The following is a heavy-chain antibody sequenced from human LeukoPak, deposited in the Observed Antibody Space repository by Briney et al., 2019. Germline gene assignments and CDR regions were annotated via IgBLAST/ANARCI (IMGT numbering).Heavy chain of an antibody. CDR3: AKVRTYFYHGLDV. Sequence: GGSLRLSCAASGFTLSSYSMNWVRQAPGKGLEWVSSISSSSSYIYYADSVKGRFTISRDNAKNSLYLQMNSLRAEDTAVYYCAKVRTYFYHGLDVWGQGTTVTVSS. D-gene: IGHD1-14*01. V-gene: IGHV3-21*04. CDR2: ISSSSSYI. J-gene: IGHJ6*02. CDR1: GFTLSSYS.